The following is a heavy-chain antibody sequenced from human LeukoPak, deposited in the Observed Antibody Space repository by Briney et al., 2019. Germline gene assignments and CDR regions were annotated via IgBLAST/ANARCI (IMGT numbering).Heavy chain of an antibody. Sequence: SETLSLTCTVSGGSISSYYWSWIRQPPGKGLEWIGYIYYSGSTNYNPSLKSRVTISVDTSKNQFSLKLSSVTAADTAVYYCARGGGELLGFDYWGQGTLVTVSS. CDR3: ARGGGELLGFDY. D-gene: IGHD1-26*01. CDR1: GGSISSYY. J-gene: IGHJ4*02. CDR2: IYYSGST. V-gene: IGHV4-59*01.